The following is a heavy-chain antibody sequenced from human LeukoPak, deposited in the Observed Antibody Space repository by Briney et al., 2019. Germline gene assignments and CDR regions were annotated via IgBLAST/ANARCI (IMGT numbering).Heavy chain of an antibody. J-gene: IGHJ3*02. V-gene: IGHV3-23*01. Sequence: GGSLRLSCAASGFTFSSYDMSWVRQAPGKGLEWVSAISGSGSSTYYADSVKGRFTISRDNSKNTLYLQMNSLRAEDTAVYYCARVGNYYDSSGYDAFDIWGQGTMVTVSS. CDR2: ISGSGSST. CDR1: GFTFSSYD. CDR3: ARVGNYYDSSGYDAFDI. D-gene: IGHD3-22*01.